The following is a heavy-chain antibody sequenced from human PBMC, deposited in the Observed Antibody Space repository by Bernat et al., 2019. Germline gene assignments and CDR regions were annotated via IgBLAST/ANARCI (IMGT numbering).Heavy chain of an antibody. CDR1: GFTFRNYG. J-gene: IGHJ6*02. Sequence: QVQLVESGGGVVQPGGSLRLSCAASGFTFRNYGMHWFRQTPPKGLEWVAFQRYDGDNKYYLDSVKGRFTISRDNSKNTLYLQMNSLRTEDTAVYYCAKDGSRGIQLGEFGTLGMDVWGQGTTVTVSS. D-gene: IGHD3-16*01. CDR3: AKDGSRGIQLGEFGTLGMDV. V-gene: IGHV3-30*02. CDR2: QRYDGDNK.